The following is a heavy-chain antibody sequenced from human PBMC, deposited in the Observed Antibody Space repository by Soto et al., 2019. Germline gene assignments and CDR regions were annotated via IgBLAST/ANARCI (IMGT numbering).Heavy chain of an antibody. J-gene: IGHJ6*02. CDR3: ARDSLPLNYYDSSGYHYYYYGMDV. D-gene: IGHD3-22*01. CDR1: GGTFSSYT. Sequence: QVQLVQSGAEVKKPGSSVKVSCKASGGTFSSYTISWVRQAPGQGLEWMGRIIPILGIANYAQKFQGRVTITADKSTSTAYMELSSLRSEDTAVYYCARDSLPLNYYDSSGYHYYYYGMDVWGQGTTVTVSS. CDR2: IIPILGIA. V-gene: IGHV1-69*08.